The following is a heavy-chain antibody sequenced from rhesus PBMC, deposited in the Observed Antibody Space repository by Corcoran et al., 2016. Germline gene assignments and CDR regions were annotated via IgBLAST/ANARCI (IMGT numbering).Heavy chain of an antibody. CDR2: IGGSSGST. CDR1: GGSISRSNW. J-gene: IGHJ5-2*02. D-gene: IGHD3-34*01. V-gene: IGHV4-65*02. Sequence: QVQLQESGPGLVTPSETLSLTCAVSGGSISRSNWWSWIRQPPGKGLEWIGNIGGSSGSTYYNPSLKSRVTMSKDTSKNQFSLKLSSVTAADTAVYYCARQPGVIVYNSLDVWGRGVLVTVSS. CDR3: ARQPGVIVYNSLDV.